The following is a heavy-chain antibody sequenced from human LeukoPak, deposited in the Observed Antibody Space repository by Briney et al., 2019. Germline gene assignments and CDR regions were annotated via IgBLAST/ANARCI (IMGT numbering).Heavy chain of an antibody. CDR1: GFTFSSYS. J-gene: IGHJ4*02. CDR3: AGDFDSSGYYVPFDY. CDR2: ISSSSSYI. Sequence: GGSLRLSCAASGFTFSSYSMNWVRQAPGKGLEWVSSISSSSSYIYYADSVKGRFTISRDNAKNSLYLQMNSLRAEDTAVYYCAGDFDSSGYYVPFDYWGQGTLVTVSS. V-gene: IGHV3-21*01. D-gene: IGHD3-22*01.